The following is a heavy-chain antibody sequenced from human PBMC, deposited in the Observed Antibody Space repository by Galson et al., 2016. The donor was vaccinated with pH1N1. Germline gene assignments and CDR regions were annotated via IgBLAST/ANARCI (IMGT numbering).Heavy chain of an antibody. CDR2: TSYDGSNK. CDR1: GFTFSISG. Sequence: SLRLSCAASGFTFSISGMHWVRQAPGKGLEWVALTSYDGSNKYYADSVKGRFTISRDNSKNTLYLEMNSLRAEDTAVYYCARETPYSSGWGYYYGMDVWGQGTTVTVSS. V-gene: IGHV3-30*19. CDR3: ARETPYSSGWGYYYGMDV. J-gene: IGHJ6*02. D-gene: IGHD6-19*01.